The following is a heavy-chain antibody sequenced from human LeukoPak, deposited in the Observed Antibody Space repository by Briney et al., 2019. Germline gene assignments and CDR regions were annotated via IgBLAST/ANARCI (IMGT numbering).Heavy chain of an antibody. CDR2: IRQDGSEK. J-gene: IGHJ6*02. V-gene: IGHV3-7*01. Sequence: TGGSLRLSRAASGFTFSSYWMSWVRQAPGKGLEWVANIRQDGSEKYYVDSVKGRFTISRDNAKNSLYLQMNSLRAEDTAVYYCARDFWSGYYVRYYYYGMDVWGQGATVTASS. D-gene: IGHD3-3*01. CDR3: ARDFWSGYYVRYYYYGMDV. CDR1: GFTFSSYW.